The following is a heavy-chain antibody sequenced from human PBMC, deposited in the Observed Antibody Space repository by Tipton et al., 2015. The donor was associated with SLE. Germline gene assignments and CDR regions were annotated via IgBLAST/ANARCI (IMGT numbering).Heavy chain of an antibody. CDR3: AKHVLGGFHFDD. J-gene: IGHJ4*02. D-gene: IGHD3-10*02. V-gene: IGHV4-38-2*01. Sequence: TLSLTCEVSGYSISSAYYWGWIRPPPGKGVGWIGHIYTSGSTNYKTSPKSRVTISIDMSKNQISLKLSSVTAADTAVFYCAKHVLGGFHFDDWGQGTLVTVSS. CDR1: GYSISSAYY. CDR2: IYTSGST.